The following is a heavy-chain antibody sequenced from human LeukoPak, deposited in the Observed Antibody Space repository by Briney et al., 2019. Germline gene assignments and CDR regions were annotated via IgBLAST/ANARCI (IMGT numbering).Heavy chain of an antibody. CDR2: ISYDGTNK. Sequence: GGSLRLSCTASGFTFSSYEMNWVRQAPGKGLEWVSVISYDGTNKYYANSVKGRFTISRDNSKNTVYLQMHSLRAEDTAIYYCAKHSHDGSAPYYEVQLDYWGQGTLVTVSS. D-gene: IGHD3-22*01. CDR3: AKHSHDGSAPYYEVQLDY. V-gene: IGHV3-30*18. J-gene: IGHJ4*02. CDR1: GFTFSSYE.